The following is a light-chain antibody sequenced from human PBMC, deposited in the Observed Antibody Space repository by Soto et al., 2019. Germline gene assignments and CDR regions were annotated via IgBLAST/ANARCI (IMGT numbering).Light chain of an antibody. Sequence: DIQMTQFPSSLSASVGDRVTITCRASQGIGNDLGWYQHKPGKAPKRLIFSASTLDSGVPSRFSGGGFVTEFTLTISSLQPEDFATYYCLHHYNYPLTLGGGTKVEIK. V-gene: IGKV1-17*01. CDR2: SAS. CDR3: LHHYNYPLT. CDR1: QGIGND. J-gene: IGKJ4*01.